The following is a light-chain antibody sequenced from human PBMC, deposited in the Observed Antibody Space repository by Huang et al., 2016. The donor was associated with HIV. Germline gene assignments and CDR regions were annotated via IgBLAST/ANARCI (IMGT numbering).Light chain of an antibody. J-gene: IGKJ2*03. V-gene: IGKV3-20*01. CDR3: QQFGSSPPYS. Sequence: EILLTQSPDTLSLSPGERATLSCRAIQSVNNNYLAWYQQKPGHAPRLLIYRASTRATGIPDLFSGSGSGTDFTLTISRLEPDDFAVYYCQQFGSSPPYSFGQGTKLEIK. CDR1: QSVNNNY. CDR2: RAS.